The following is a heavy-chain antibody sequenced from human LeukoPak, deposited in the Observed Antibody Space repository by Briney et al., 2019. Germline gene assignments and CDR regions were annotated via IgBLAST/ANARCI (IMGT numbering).Heavy chain of an antibody. Sequence: SQILSLTCAISGDSVSSNSAAWNWIRQSPSRGLEWLGRTYYRSKWYNDYAVSVKSRITINPDTSKNQFSLQLNSVTPEDTAVYYCARDGSGSYYNLRGFRWDYWGQGTLVTVSS. CDR3: ARDGSGSYYNLRGFRWDY. D-gene: IGHD3-10*01. V-gene: IGHV6-1*01. CDR2: TYYRSKWYN. J-gene: IGHJ4*02. CDR1: GDSVSSNSAA.